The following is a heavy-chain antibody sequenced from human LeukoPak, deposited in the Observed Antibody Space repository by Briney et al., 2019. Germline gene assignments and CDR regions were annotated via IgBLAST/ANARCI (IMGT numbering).Heavy chain of an antibody. J-gene: IGHJ5*02. V-gene: IGHV4-38-2*02. Sequence: SETLSLTCSVSGYSISSDYYWDWIRQPPGKGLEWIGGIYHSGSTYYNPSLKSRVTISVDTSKNQFSLNLNSVTAADTAVYYCARDEAYCSGGRCYNWFDPWGQGTLVTVSS. CDR1: GYSISSDYY. CDR2: IYHSGST. CDR3: ARDEAYCSGGRCYNWFDP. D-gene: IGHD2-15*01.